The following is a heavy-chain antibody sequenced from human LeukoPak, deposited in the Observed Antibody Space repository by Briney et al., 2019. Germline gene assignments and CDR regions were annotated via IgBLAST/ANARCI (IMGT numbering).Heavy chain of an antibody. CDR1: GFTFSSYS. CDR2: ISSSSSYV. D-gene: IGHD2-2*02. Sequence: PGGSLKLSCAASGFTFSSYSMNWVRQAPGKGLEWVSSISSSSSYVYYADSVKGRFTISRDNAKNSLYLQMNSLRAEDTAVYYCATYCTSTSCYTPDYWGQGTLVTVSS. CDR3: ATYCTSTSCYTPDY. V-gene: IGHV3-21*01. J-gene: IGHJ4*02.